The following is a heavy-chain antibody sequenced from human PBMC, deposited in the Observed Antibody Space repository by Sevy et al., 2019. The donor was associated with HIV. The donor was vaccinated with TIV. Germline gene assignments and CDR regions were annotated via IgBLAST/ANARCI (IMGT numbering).Heavy chain of an antibody. V-gene: IGHV4-31*03. CDR2: IYNSGST. CDR3: ARGRENYDGGSVLVDH. D-gene: IGHD3-10*01. CDR1: GVSINSGGDY. Sequence: SETLSLTCTVSGVSINSGGDYWSWIRQQPGKGLEWIGYIYNSGSTYYNPSLESRITISDDTSKNQFSLKLTSVTAADTAVYYCARGRENYDGGSVLVDHWGQGTLVTVSS. J-gene: IGHJ4*02.